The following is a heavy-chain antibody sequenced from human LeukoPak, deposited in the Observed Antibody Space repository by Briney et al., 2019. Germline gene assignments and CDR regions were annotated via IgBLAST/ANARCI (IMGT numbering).Heavy chain of an antibody. CDR3: ASHPYYYDSSGARNDAFDI. CDR2: INPSGGST. V-gene: IGHV1-46*01. D-gene: IGHD3-22*01. CDR1: GYTFTGYY. J-gene: IGHJ3*02. Sequence: EASVKVSCKASGYTFTGYYMHWVRQAPGQGLEWMGIINPSGGSTSYAQKFQGRVTMTRDMSTSTVYMELSSLRSEDTAVYYCASHPYYYDSSGARNDAFDIWGQGTMVTVSS.